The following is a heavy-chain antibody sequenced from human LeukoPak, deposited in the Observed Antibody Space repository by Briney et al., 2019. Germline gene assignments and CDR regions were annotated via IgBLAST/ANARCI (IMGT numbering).Heavy chain of an antibody. CDR3: ARVAATGFFDY. CDR1: GGSFSGYY. CDR2: INHSGST. D-gene: IGHD6-13*01. Sequence: SETLSLTCAVYGGSFSGYYWSWIRQPPGKGLEWIGEINHSGSTNYNPSLKSRVTISVDTSKNQFSLKLSSVTAADTAVYYCARVAATGFFDYWGQGTLVTVSS. V-gene: IGHV4-34*01. J-gene: IGHJ4*02.